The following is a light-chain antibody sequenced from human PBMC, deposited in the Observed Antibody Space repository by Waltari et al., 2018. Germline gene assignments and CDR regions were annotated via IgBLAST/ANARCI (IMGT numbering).Light chain of an antibody. CDR1: QSVKNN. J-gene: IGKJ4*01. CDR2: KAS. V-gene: IGKV1-5*03. CDR3: QEYDSLPVT. Sequence: DIQMTQSPSSLSASVGDRVTITCRASQSVKNNLAWYQQGPGKAPKVLIHKASRLESGAPSRFSGSGYGTEFTLTISSLQPDDFATYYCQEYDSLPVTFGGGTKVEI.